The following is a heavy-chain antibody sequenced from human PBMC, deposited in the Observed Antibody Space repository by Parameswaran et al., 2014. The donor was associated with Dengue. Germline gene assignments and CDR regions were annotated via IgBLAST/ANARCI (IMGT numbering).Heavy chain of an antibody. CDR3: ARMDYYYGMDV. Sequence: WIRQPQEGLEWVSSISSSSSYIYYADSVKGRFTISRDNAKNSLYLQMNSLRAEDTAVYYCARMDYYYGMDVWGQGTTVTVSS. J-gene: IGHJ6*02. V-gene: IGHV3-21*01. CDR2: ISSSSSYI.